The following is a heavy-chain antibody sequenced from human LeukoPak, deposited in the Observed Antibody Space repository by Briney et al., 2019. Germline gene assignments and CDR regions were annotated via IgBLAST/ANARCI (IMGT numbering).Heavy chain of an antibody. Sequence: PSETLSPTCTVSGGSINNYYWSWIRQPAGRGLEWIGRISTSGSTNYNPSLRSRVTMSVDTSTNQFSLKLSSVTAADTAVYYCARSIAVAGTVDYWGQGTLVTVSS. V-gene: IGHV4-4*07. D-gene: IGHD6-19*01. CDR1: GGSINNYY. CDR3: ARSIAVAGTVDY. J-gene: IGHJ4*02. CDR2: ISTSGST.